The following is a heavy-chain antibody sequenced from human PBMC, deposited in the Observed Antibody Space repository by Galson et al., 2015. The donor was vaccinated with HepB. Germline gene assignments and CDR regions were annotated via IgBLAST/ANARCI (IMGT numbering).Heavy chain of an antibody. CDR3: ATPPPGWSDSSGYYYDY. CDR2: FDPEDGET. J-gene: IGHJ4*02. V-gene: IGHV1-24*01. CDR1: GYTLTELS. D-gene: IGHD3-22*01. Sequence: SVKVSCKVSGYTLTELSMHWVRQAPGKGLEWMGGFDPEDGETIYAQKFQGRVTMTEDTSTDTAYMELSSLRSEDTAVYYCATPPPGWSDSSGYYYDYWGQGTLVTVSS.